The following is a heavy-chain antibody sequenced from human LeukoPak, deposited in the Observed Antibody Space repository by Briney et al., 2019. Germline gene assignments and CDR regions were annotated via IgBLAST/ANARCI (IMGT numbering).Heavy chain of an antibody. V-gene: IGHV3-9*02. J-gene: IGHJ4*02. CDR3: AKSTVTTGYYFDY. CDR2: ISWNSGSI. Sequence: GRSLRLSCAASGFTSDDYAMHWVRQAPGKGLEWVSGISWNSGSIGYADSVKGRFTISRDNAKNSLYLQMNSLRAEDTALYYCAKSTVTTGYYFDYWGQGTLVTVSS. CDR1: GFTSDDYA. D-gene: IGHD4-17*01.